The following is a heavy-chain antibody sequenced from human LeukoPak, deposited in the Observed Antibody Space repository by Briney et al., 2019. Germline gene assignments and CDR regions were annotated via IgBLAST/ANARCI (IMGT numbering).Heavy chain of an antibody. CDR3: ARAKIVVVVAATHFDY. CDR2: IYTSGST. D-gene: IGHD2-15*01. CDR1: GGSISSYY. V-gene: IGHV4-4*07. J-gene: IGHJ4*02. Sequence: SETLSLTCTVSGGSISSYYWSWIRQPAGKGLEWIGRIYTSGSTNYNPSLKSRVTISVDTSKNQFSLKLSSVTAADTAVYYCARAKIVVVVAATHFDYWGQGTLVTVSS.